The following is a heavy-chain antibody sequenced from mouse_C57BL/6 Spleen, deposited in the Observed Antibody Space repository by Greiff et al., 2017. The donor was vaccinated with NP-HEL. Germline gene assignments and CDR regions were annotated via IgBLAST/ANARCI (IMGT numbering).Heavy chain of an antibody. J-gene: IGHJ2*01. CDR3: TRYGNFF. CDR2: IDPETGGT. D-gene: IGHD2-1*01. Sequence: QVQLKESGAELVRPGASVTLSCKASGYTFTDYEMHWVKQTPVHGLEWIGAIDPETGGTAYNQKFKGKAILTADKSSSTAYMELRSLTSEDSAVYYCTRYGNFFWGQGTTLTVSS. CDR1: GYTFTDYE. V-gene: IGHV1-15*01.